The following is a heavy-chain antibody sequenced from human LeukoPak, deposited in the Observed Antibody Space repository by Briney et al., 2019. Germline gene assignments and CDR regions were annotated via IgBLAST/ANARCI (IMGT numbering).Heavy chain of an antibody. D-gene: IGHD3-22*01. J-gene: IGHJ4*02. CDR2: IKEDGSEK. CDR1: GFTFSSCW. V-gene: IGHV3-7*03. Sequence: GGSLRLSCVVSGFTFSSCWMSWVRQAPGKGLEWVANIKEDGSEKYYVDSVKGRFTISRDNAKNSLYLQMNSLRAEDTAVYYCARDRGVVGNFDYWGQGTLVTVSS. CDR3: ARDRGVVGNFDY.